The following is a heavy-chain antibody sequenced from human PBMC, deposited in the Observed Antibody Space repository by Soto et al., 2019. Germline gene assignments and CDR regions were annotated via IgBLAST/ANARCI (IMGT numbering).Heavy chain of an antibody. CDR2: INPSGGST. CDR1: GYTFTSYY. V-gene: IGHV1-46*03. D-gene: IGHD4-17*01. Sequence: GASVKVSCKASGYTFTSYYMHWVRQAPGQGLEWMGIINPSGGSTSYAQKFQGRVTMTRDTSTSTVYMELSSLRSEDTAVYYCARVNYGDYDTQWFDPWGQGTLVTVSS. J-gene: IGHJ5*02. CDR3: ARVNYGDYDTQWFDP.